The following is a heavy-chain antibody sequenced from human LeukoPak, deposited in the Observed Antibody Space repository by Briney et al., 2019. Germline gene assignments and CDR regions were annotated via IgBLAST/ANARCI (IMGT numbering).Heavy chain of an antibody. CDR3: ARDGYYYYGMDV. CDR1: GYTFTSYD. Sequence: ASVTVSCKASGYTFTSYDINWVRQATGQGLEWMGWMNPNSGNTGYAQKFQGRVTMTRNTSISTAYMELSSLRSEDTAVYYCARDGYYYYGMDVWGQGTTVTVSS. J-gene: IGHJ6*02. CDR2: MNPNSGNT. V-gene: IGHV1-8*01.